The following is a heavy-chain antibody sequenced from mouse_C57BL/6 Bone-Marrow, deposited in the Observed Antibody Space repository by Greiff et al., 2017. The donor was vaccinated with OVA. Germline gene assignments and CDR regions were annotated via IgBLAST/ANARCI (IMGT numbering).Heavy chain of an antibody. J-gene: IGHJ3*01. CDR2: IDPENGDT. CDR3: TTGDYYGSSYGFAY. D-gene: IGHD1-1*01. CDR1: GFNIQDAY. Sequence: VQLQQSGAELVRPGASVKLSCTASGFNIQDAYMHWVKQRPEQGLEWIGWIDPENGDTEYASKFQGKATITADTSSNTAYLQLSSLTSEDTAVYYCTTGDYYGSSYGFAYWGQGTLVTVSA. V-gene: IGHV14-4*01.